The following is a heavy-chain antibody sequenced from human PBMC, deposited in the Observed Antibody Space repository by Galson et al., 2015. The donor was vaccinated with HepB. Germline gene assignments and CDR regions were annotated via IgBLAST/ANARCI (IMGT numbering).Heavy chain of an antibody. CDR1: GFTFSSYG. D-gene: IGHD1-26*01. Sequence: SLRLSCAASGFTFSSYGMHWVRQAPGKGLEWVAVISYDGSNKYYADSVKGRFTISRDNSKNTLYLQMNSLRAEDTAVYYCAKVGVTGAFDIWGQGTMVTVSS. J-gene: IGHJ3*02. CDR2: ISYDGSNK. CDR3: AKVGVTGAFDI. V-gene: IGHV3-30*18.